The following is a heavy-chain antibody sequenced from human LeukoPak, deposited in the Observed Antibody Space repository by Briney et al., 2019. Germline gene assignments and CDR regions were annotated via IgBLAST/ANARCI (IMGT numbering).Heavy chain of an antibody. CDR2: MKEDGSDE. CDR1: RFSFSDST. J-gene: IGHJ1*01. D-gene: IGHD3-16*01. Sequence: GGSLRLSCVASRFSFSDSTMSWVRQAAGKGLEWVAKMKEDGSDENYVDSVKGRFTISRDNARNSLHLQMKSLRAEDTAVYFCARGGAGGGYFPTWGQGILVIVSS. CDR3: ARGGAGGGYFPT. V-gene: IGHV3-7*03.